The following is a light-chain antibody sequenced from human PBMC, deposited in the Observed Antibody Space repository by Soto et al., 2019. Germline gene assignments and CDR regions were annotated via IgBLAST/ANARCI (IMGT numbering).Light chain of an antibody. CDR2: GAY. J-gene: IGKJ1*01. CDR3: QQYGSSWT. CDR1: QSVSSSY. V-gene: IGKV3-20*01. Sequence: EIVLTQSPGTLSLSPGERATLSCRASQSVSSSYLAWYQQKPGQAPRLLIYGAYSRATGIPVRFSGSGSGTDFTLTISRLEPEDFAVYYCQQYGSSWTFGQGNKVEIK.